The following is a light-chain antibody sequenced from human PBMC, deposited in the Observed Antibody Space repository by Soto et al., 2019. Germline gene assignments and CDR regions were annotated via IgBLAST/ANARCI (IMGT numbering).Light chain of an antibody. Sequence: EIVLTQSPGTLSLSPGERATLSCRASQSVSSSYLAWYQQKPGQAPRLLIYGASSRATGIPDRFSGSGSGTDFTLTISRLEPEDFAVYYCQQYRSSNRGFGQGTRLEIK. J-gene: IGKJ5*01. CDR2: GAS. CDR3: QQYRSSNRG. V-gene: IGKV3-20*01. CDR1: QSVSSSY.